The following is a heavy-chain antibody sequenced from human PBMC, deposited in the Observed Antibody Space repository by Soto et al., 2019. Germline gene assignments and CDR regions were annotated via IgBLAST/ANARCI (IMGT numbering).Heavy chain of an antibody. D-gene: IGHD6-6*01. J-gene: IGHJ6*03. CDR1: GGTFSSYT. Sequence: SVKVSCKASGGTFSSYTISWVRQAPGQGLEWMGRIIPILGIANYAQKFQGRVTITADKSTSTAYMELSSLRSEDTAVYYCARDEYSSSSSLYYYYYMDVWGKGTTVTASS. CDR2: IIPILGIA. V-gene: IGHV1-69*04. CDR3: ARDEYSSSSSLYYYYYMDV.